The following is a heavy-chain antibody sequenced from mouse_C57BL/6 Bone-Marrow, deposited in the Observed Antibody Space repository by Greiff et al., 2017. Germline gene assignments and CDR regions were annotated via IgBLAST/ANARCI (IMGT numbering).Heavy chain of an antibody. CDR2: IRSKSSNYAT. Sequence: EVHLVESGGGLVQPKGSLKLSCAASGFTFNTYAMHWVRQAPGKGLEWVARIRSKSSNYATYYADSVKDRFTISRDDSQSMLYLQMNNLKTEDTAMYYCVRNYDYDEGFYFDYWGQGTTLTVSS. CDR3: VRNYDYDEGFYFDY. D-gene: IGHD2-4*01. V-gene: IGHV10-3*01. CDR1: GFTFNTYA. J-gene: IGHJ2*01.